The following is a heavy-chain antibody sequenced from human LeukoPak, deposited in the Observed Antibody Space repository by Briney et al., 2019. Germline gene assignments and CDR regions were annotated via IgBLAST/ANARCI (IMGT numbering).Heavy chain of an antibody. J-gene: IGHJ6*02. V-gene: IGHV3-30-3*02. CDR2: ISYDGSNK. CDR1: GFTFSSYA. D-gene: IGHD5-18*01. Sequence: GRSLRLSCAASGFTFSSYAMHWVRQAPGKGLEWVAVISYDGSNKYYADSVKGRFTISRDNSKNTLYLQMNSLRAEDTAVYYCAKFGDTAMAPGYYYYGMDVWGQGTTVTVSS. CDR3: AKFGDTAMAPGYYYYGMDV.